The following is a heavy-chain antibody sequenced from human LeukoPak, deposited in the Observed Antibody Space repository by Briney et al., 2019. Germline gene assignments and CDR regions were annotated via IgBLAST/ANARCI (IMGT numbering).Heavy chain of an antibody. J-gene: IGHJ5*02. CDR1: GFSFSSYS. V-gene: IGHV3-21*06. Sequence: GGSLRLSCEASGFSFSSYSMNWVRRAPGKGLEWVSSISSNGTENTYAGWVTGRFTLSRDNPKNSEFLQMNSLRAEDTAVYFCARQGRSYINPNRGWFDPWGQGTLVIVSS. D-gene: IGHD7-27*01. CDR2: ISSNGTEN. CDR3: ARQGRSYINPNRGWFDP.